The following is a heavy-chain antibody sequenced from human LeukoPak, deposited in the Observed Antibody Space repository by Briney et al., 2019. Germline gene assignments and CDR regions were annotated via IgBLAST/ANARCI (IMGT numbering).Heavy chain of an antibody. CDR3: SRGHCSGGSCYFDFDY. CDR2: IRSKAYGGTT. CDR1: GFTFGDYG. Sequence: GGSLRRSCTASGFTFGDYGMSWFRQAPGKGLEWVGFIRSKAYGGTTEYAASVKGRFTISRDDSKSIAYLQMNSLKTEDTAVYYCSRGHCSGGSCYFDFDYWGQGTLVTVFS. J-gene: IGHJ4*02. D-gene: IGHD2-15*01. V-gene: IGHV3-49*03.